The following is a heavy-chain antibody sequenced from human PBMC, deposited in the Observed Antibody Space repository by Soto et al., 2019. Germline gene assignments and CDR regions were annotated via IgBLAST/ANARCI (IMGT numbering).Heavy chain of an antibody. D-gene: IGHD3-22*01. CDR3: ARVPIYYDSSGFYHYGTFDI. CDR2: IYHSGSS. CDR1: GGSVNSAGYS. V-gene: IGHV4-30-2*01. J-gene: IGHJ3*02. Sequence: QLQLQESGSGLVKPSQTLSLTCAVSGGSVNSAGYSWSWIRQPPGKGLEWIGYIYHSGSSYYNPSLKSLVTISLDSSNNHFSLKLSSVTAADTAVYYCARVPIYYDSSGFYHYGTFDIWCQGTMVTVSS.